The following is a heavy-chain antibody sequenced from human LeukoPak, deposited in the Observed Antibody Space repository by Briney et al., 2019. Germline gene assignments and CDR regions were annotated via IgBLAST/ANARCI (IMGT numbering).Heavy chain of an antibody. CDR3: ARGPSYFQH. J-gene: IGHJ1*01. V-gene: IGHV3-30*04. CDR2: ISYDGSNK. Sequence: GGSLRLCCAASGFTFSSYAMHWVRQAPGKGLEWVAVISYDGSNKYYADSVKGRFTISRDNSKNTLYLQMNSLRAEDTAVYYCARGPSYFQHWGQGTLVTVSS. CDR1: GFTFSSYA.